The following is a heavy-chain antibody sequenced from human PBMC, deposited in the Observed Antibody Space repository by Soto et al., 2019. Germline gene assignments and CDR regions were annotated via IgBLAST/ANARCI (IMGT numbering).Heavy chain of an antibody. D-gene: IGHD6-19*01. V-gene: IGHV3-30*18. CDR3: AKDLWPERGSGSPLDY. CDR1: GFSFSSYA. CDR2: ITYDGSNK. J-gene: IGHJ4*02. Sequence: VQLVESGGGVVQPGGSLRVSCAASGFSFSSYAMHWVRQAPGKGLERVAGITYDGSNKYYADSVKGRFTVSRDTSKXXLFLQMNSLRVEDTAVYHCAKDLWPERGSGSPLDYWGQGTLVTVSS.